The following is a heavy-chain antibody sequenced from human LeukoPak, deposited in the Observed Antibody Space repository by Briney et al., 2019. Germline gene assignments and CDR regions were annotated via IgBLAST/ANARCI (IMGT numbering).Heavy chain of an antibody. V-gene: IGHV3-7*01. CDR1: GFTFSSYW. J-gene: IGHJ4*02. CDR2: IKQDGSEK. CDR3: ARVRGGGGSMITFEN. D-gene: IGHD3-16*01. Sequence: GGSLRLSCAASGFTFSSYWMSWVRQAPGKGLEWVANIKQDGSEKYYVDSVKGRFTISRDNAKNSLYLQMNSLRAEDTAVYYCARVRGGGGSMITFENWGQGTLVTVSS.